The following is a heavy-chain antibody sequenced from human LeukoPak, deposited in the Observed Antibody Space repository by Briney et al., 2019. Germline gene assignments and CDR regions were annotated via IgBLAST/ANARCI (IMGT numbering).Heavy chain of an antibody. CDR3: TRDETGIDY. D-gene: IGHD1-1*01. CDR2: INWHGDIT. Sequence: GGSLRLSCAASGFIFDDFGMTWVRQAPGKGLEWVSSINWHGDITPYADSVKGRFTISRDNAKNALYLQMNSLRPEDTALYFCTRDETGIDYWGQGTLVTVSS. J-gene: IGHJ4*02. V-gene: IGHV3-20*04. CDR1: GFIFDDFG.